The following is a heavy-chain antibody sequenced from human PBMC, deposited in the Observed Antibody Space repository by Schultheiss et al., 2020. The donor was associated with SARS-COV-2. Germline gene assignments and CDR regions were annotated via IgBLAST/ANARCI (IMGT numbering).Heavy chain of an antibody. CDR2: FDPEDGEL. V-gene: IGHV1-24*01. CDR1: GYTLNELS. D-gene: IGHD5-12*01. J-gene: IGHJ4*02. CDR3: ATDGGSGYGRFDF. Sequence: ASVKVSCKVSGYTLNELSIHWVRQAPGKGLEWMGGFDPEDGELVSAQKFQGRLTLAEDTSTDTAYMELRSLRSEDTAVYYCATDGGSGYGRFDFWGQGTLVTVSS.